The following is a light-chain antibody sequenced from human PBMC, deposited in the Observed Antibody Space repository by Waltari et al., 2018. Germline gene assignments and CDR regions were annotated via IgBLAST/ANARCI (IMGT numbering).Light chain of an antibody. J-gene: IGLJ3*02. CDR2: RSA. Sequence: QSVLTQPPSASGPPGQRVTTSCSGSASNIGRNLVTWYQKLPGKAPKLPIYRSAQRPSGVPDRFSASKTGTSASLAISGLQSEDEADYFCASWDDSLNGHWVFGGGTKVTVL. CDR1: ASNIGRNL. V-gene: IGLV1-44*01. CDR3: ASWDDSLNGHWV.